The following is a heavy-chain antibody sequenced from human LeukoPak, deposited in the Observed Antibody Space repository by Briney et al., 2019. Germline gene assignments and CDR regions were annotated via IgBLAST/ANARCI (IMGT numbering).Heavy chain of an antibody. D-gene: IGHD3-22*01. Sequence: SETLSLTCTVSGGSISNYYWSWIRQPPGEGLEWIGFISYTGSTNYNPSLKSRVTVSVDTSKNQFSLKVTSVTAADTAVYYCARDRGGDNYYYDSSGYSREGFDYWGQGTLVTVSS. J-gene: IGHJ4*02. CDR1: GGSISNYY. CDR2: ISYTGST. V-gene: IGHV4-59*01. CDR3: ARDRGGDNYYYDSSGYSREGFDY.